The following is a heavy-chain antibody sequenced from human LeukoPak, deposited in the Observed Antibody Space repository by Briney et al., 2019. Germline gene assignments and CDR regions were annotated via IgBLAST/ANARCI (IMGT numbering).Heavy chain of an antibody. J-gene: IGHJ6*02. Sequence: GGSLRLSCAAYGFTVSSNYMSWVRQAPGKGLEWVSVSYSSGSTYYADSVKGRFTISRDNSKNTLYLQMNSLRAEDTAVYYCARDEHFWSGYDYYYGMDVWGQGTTVTVSS. D-gene: IGHD3-3*01. CDR1: GFTVSSNY. CDR3: ARDEHFWSGYDYYYGMDV. V-gene: IGHV3-66*01. CDR2: SYSSGST.